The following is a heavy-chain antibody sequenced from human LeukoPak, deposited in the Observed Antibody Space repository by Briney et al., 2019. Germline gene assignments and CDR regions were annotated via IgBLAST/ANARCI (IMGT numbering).Heavy chain of an antibody. CDR1: GDSVSSNSAA. J-gene: IGHJ5*02. CDR3: ARGIPSGGSSGWVNWFDP. CDR2: TYYRSKWYN. V-gene: IGHV6-1*01. D-gene: IGHD6-19*01. Sequence: QTLSLTCAISGDSVSSNSAAWNWIRQSPSRGLEWLGRTYYRSKWYNDYAVSVKSRITINPDTSKNQFSLQLNSVTPEDTAVYYCARGIPSGGSSGWVNWFDPWGQGTLVTVSS.